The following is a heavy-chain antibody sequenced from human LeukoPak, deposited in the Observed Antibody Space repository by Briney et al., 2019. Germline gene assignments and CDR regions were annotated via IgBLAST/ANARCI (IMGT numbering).Heavy chain of an antibody. CDR3: AKDPRAYYDFWSGYYDWFDP. CDR1: GFTFSSYG. Sequence: GGSLRLSCAASGFTFSSYGMHWVRQAPGKGLEWVAVISYDGSNKYYADSVKGRFTISRDNSKNTLYLQMNSLRAEDTAVYYCAKDPRAYYDFWSGYYDWFDPWGQGTLVTVSS. J-gene: IGHJ5*02. V-gene: IGHV3-30*18. D-gene: IGHD3-3*01. CDR2: ISYDGSNK.